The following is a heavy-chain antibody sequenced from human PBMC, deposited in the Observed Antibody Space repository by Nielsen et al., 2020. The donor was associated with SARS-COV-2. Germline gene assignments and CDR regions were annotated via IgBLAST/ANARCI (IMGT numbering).Heavy chain of an antibody. CDR3: AREGRKLPLDY. CDR1: GFTFSSYW. V-gene: IGHV3-7*03. D-gene: IGHD5-24*01. J-gene: IGHJ4*02. CDR2: IKEDGSEK. Sequence: GESLKISCAASGFTFSSYWMSWVRQAPGKGLEWAANIKEDGSEKYYVDSVKGRFSISRDNAKNSLYLQMNSLRVEDTAVYYCAREGRKLPLDYWGQGTLVTVSS.